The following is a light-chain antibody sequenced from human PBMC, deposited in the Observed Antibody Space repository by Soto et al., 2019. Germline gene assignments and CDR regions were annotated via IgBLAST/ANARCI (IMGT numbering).Light chain of an antibody. V-gene: IGKV1-5*01. CDR1: QSISFW. CDR2: DAS. J-gene: IGKJ2*03. Sequence: DIQMTQSPSTLSASVGDRVTIACRSSQSISFWLAWYQQKPGKAPKLLIYDASTLYSGVPSRFSGSRSGTEFTLTISSLQPDDLGSYYCQQYNSFAPYSFGQGTKLEI. CDR3: QQYNSFAPYS.